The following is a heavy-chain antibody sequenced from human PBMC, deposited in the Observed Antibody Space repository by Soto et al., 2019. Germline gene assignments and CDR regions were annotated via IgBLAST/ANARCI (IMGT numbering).Heavy chain of an antibody. CDR3: AKDERVKWQH. CDR2: ISYDGSNK. CDR1: GSTFSSYG. Sequence: PGGSLRLSCAASGSTFSSYGMHWVRQAPGKGLEWVAVISYDGSNKYYADSVKGRFTISRDNSKNTLYLQMNSLRAEDTAVYYWAKDERVKWQHWGQGTLVTVSS. D-gene: IGHD2-8*01. V-gene: IGHV3-30*18. J-gene: IGHJ1*01.